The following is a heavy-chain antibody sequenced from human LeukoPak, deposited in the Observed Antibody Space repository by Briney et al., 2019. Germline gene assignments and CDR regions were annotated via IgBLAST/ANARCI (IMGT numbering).Heavy chain of an antibody. V-gene: IGHV4-39*01. D-gene: IGHD3-16*02. CDR3: ASHYDYVWGSYRYTPDY. CDR2: IYYSGST. CDR1: GGSISRSSYY. Sequence: PSETLSLTCSVSGGSISRSSYYWGWIRQPPGKGLEWIGSIYYSGSTYYNPSLKSRVTISVDTSKNQFSLKLSSVTAADTAVYYCASHYDYVWGSYRYTPDYWGQGTLVTVSS. J-gene: IGHJ4*02.